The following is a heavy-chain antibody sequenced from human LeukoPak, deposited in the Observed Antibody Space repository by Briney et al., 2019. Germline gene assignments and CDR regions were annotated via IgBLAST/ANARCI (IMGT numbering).Heavy chain of an antibody. Sequence: ASVRVSCKTSGYIFTNYGVSWVRQAPGQGLEWMGWINVYNGHTIYAQEFQGRVTLTTDTSTSTAHMDLRSLRSDDTAVYYCARSLIVYGSSWSPGHFDYWGQGTLVTVSS. CDR1: GYIFTNYG. CDR2: INVYNGHT. J-gene: IGHJ4*02. CDR3: ARSLIVYGSSWSPGHFDY. D-gene: IGHD6-13*01. V-gene: IGHV1-18*01.